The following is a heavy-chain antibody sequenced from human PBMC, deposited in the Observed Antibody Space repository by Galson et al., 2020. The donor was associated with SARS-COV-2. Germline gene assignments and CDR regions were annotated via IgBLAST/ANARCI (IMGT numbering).Heavy chain of an antibody. D-gene: IGHD5-18*01. CDR1: GYTLTELT. J-gene: IGHJ4*02. CDR2: FDPEDGET. Sequence: ASVKVSCQVSGYTLTELTMHWVRQAPGKGLEWMGGFDPEDGETIYAQKFQGRVTMTEDTSTDTAYMELSSLRSEDTAVYYCATGYSYLHRPFDYWGQGTLVTVSS. CDR3: ATGYSYLHRPFDY. V-gene: IGHV1-24*01.